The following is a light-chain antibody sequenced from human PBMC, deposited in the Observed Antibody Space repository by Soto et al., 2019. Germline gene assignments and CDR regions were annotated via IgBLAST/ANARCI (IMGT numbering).Light chain of an antibody. CDR2: EVN. Sequence: QSVLTQPPSASGSPGQSVTISCTGTSSDVGGYNYVSRYQQHPGKVPKVLISEVNERPSGVPDRFSGSKSGNTASLTVSGLQADDEADYYCSSFAGTFFVFGTGTRSPS. J-gene: IGLJ1*01. V-gene: IGLV2-8*01. CDR3: SSFAGTFFV. CDR1: SSDVGGYNY.